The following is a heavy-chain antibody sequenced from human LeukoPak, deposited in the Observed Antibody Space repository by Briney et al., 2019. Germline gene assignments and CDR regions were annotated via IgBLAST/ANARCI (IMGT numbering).Heavy chain of an antibody. V-gene: IGHV3-7*01. CDR1: GFTFSSYW. CDR2: IKQDGSEK. Sequence: GGSLRLSCAASGFTFSSYWMSWVRQAPGKGLEWVAKIKQDGSEKYYVDSVKGRFTISRDNAKNSLYLQMNSLRAEDTAVYYCARDRGYYYDSSGYYHYYWGQGTLVTVSS. D-gene: IGHD3-22*01. CDR3: ARDRGYYYDSSGYYHYY. J-gene: IGHJ4*02.